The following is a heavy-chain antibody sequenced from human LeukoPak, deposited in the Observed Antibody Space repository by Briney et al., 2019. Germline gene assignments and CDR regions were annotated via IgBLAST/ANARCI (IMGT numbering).Heavy chain of an antibody. Sequence: GESLKISCKGSGYSFTSYWIGWVRQMPGKGLEWIGIIYPGDSDTRYSPSFQGQVTISADKSISTAYLQWSSLKASDTAMYYCARTYYYDSSGYSPQFDYWGQGTLVTVSS. CDR1: GYSFTSYW. V-gene: IGHV5-51*01. CDR2: IYPGDSDT. CDR3: ARTYYYDSSGYSPQFDY. D-gene: IGHD3-22*01. J-gene: IGHJ4*02.